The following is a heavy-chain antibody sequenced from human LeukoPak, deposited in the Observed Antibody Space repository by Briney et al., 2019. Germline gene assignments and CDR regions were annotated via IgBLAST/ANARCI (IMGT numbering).Heavy chain of an antibody. Sequence: PGGSLRLSCAASGFTFNTYAMSWVRQAPGKGLEWVSGITGTDGSTDYADSVKGRFTISRDNSKNTLYLQMNSLRADDTAVYFCAKDAWGKVTSVDYWGQGTLPTVSS. V-gene: IGHV3-23*01. D-gene: IGHD4-17*01. CDR3: AKDAWGKVTSVDY. J-gene: IGHJ4*02. CDR2: ITGTDGST. CDR1: GFTFNTYA.